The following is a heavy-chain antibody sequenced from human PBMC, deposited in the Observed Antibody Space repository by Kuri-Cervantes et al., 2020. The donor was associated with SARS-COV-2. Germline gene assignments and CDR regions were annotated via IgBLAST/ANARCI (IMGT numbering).Heavy chain of an antibody. CDR3: TRESYRLNVGFDF. V-gene: IGHV3-21*01. J-gene: IGHJ4*02. Sequence: GESLKISCAAPGFTFSSYSMNWVRQAPGKGLEWVSSISSSSSYIYYADSVKGRFTISRDNAKNSLYLQMNSLTVEDTAVYYCTRESYRLNVGFDFWGQGTRVTVSS. CDR1: GFTFSSYS. CDR2: ISSSSSYI. D-gene: IGHD1-1*01.